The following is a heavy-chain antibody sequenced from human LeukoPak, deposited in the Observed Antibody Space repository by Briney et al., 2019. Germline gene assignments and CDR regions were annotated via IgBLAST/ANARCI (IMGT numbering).Heavy chain of an antibody. CDR2: ISGSGGST. CDR1: GFTFSSYA. J-gene: IGHJ4*02. CDR3: AKDRSDFWSGYNFY. Sequence: GGSLRLSCAASGFTFSSYAMSWVRQAPGKGLEWVTAISGSGGSTYYADSVKGRFTISRDNSKNTLYLQMNSLRAEDTAVYYCAKDRSDFWSGYNFYWGQGTLVTVSS. V-gene: IGHV3-23*01. D-gene: IGHD3-3*01.